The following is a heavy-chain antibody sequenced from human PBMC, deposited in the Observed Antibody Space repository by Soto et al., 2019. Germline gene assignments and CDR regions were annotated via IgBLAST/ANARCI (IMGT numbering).Heavy chain of an antibody. D-gene: IGHD2-8*01. CDR3: ARRALPQCINGVCYKDGFWDY. J-gene: IGHJ4*02. CDR1: GGSVSSGGYY. Sequence: QVQLQESGPGLVKPSQTLSLTCTVSGGSVSSGGYYWSWIRQHPGTGLEWIGYIYYSGTTYFNPSLKSRASISLDTSKNEFSLKLTSVTAAGTAVYYCARRALPQCINGVCYKDGFWDYWGQGALVTVSS. CDR2: IYYSGTT. V-gene: IGHV4-31*03.